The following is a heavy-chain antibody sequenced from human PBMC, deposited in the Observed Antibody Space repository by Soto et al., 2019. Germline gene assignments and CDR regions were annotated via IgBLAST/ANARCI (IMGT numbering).Heavy chain of an antibody. CDR1: GYTLTELS. Sequence: ASVKVSCKVSGYTLTELSMHWVRQAPGKGLEWMGGFDPEDGETIYAQKFQGRVTMTEDTSTDTAYMELSSLRSEDTAVYYCATVLRPPRLLEWFDAFDIWGQGTMVTVSS. V-gene: IGHV1-24*01. J-gene: IGHJ3*02. CDR3: ATVLRPPRLLEWFDAFDI. D-gene: IGHD3-3*01. CDR2: FDPEDGET.